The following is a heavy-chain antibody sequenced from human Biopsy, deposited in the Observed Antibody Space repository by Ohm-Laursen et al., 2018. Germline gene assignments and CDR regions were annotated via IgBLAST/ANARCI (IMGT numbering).Heavy chain of an antibody. V-gene: IGHV4-34*01. D-gene: IGHD6-13*01. CDR1: GTSFNDYP. Sequence: PSETLSLTWAVFGTSFNDYPWTWIRQPPGKGLEWIGEVNHSGSTKYSPSLKSRVTISGDTSQNQFFLKLTSVTAADTAVYYCARGLLKTKYTTSWYGLATYSKPSGYYYWGLDVWGQGTTVTVSS. CDR3: ARGLLKTKYTTSWYGLATYSKPSGYYYWGLDV. CDR2: VNHSGST. J-gene: IGHJ6*02.